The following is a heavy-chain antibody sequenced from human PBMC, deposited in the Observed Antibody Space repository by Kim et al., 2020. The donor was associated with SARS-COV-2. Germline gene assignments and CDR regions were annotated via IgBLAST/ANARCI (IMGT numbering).Heavy chain of an antibody. CDR2: ISWNSGSI. J-gene: IGHJ6*01. D-gene: IGHD3-10*01. CDR3: AKGNRRVRGALPLYYYYG. Sequence: GGSLRLSCAASGFTFDDYAMHWVRQAPGKGLEWVSGISWNSGSIGYADSVKGRFTISRDNAKNSLYLQMNSLRAEDTALYYCAKGNRRVRGALPLYYYYG. V-gene: IGHV3-9*01. CDR1: GFTFDDYA.